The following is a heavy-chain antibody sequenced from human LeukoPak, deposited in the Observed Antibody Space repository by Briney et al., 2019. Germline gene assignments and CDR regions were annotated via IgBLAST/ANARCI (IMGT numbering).Heavy chain of an antibody. CDR2: ISGSGHTT. V-gene: IGHV3-23*01. D-gene: IGHD6-19*01. J-gene: IGHJ4*02. CDR1: GFTFSNYA. Sequence: LGGSLRLSCAASGFTFSNYAMSWVRQAPGKGLEWVSRISGSGHTTYYTDSVKGRFTISRDTSRNTLYLQMNSLRVEDTAVYYCAREAVAANAFDYWGQGTLVTVSS. CDR3: AREAVAANAFDY.